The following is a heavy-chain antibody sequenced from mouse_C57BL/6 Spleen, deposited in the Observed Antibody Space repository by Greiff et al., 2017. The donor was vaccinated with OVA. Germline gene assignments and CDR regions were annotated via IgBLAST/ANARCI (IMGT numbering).Heavy chain of an antibody. CDR1: GYTFTSYT. J-gene: IGHJ2*01. CDR2: INPSSGYT. V-gene: IGHV1-4*01. D-gene: IGHD3-2*02. CDR3: ARSGQLTLDY. Sequence: QVQLQQSGAELARPGASVKMSCKASGYTFTSYTMHWVKQRPGQGLEWIGYINPSSGYTKYNQKFKDKATLTADKSSSTAYMQLSSLTSEDSAVYYCARSGQLTLDYWGQGTTLTVSS.